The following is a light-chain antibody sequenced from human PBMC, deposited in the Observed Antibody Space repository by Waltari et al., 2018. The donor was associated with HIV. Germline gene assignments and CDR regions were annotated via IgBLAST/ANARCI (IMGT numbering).Light chain of an antibody. V-gene: IGKV3-15*01. CDR2: GAS. J-gene: IGKJ4*01. Sequence: DIVMMQSPSTLSVSPGERATLSCRASQSVSRNLAWYQQKPGQPPRLLIYGASTRATGIPARFSATGSGTEFTLTISSLQSEDFAVYYCQQYNIWPPLTFGGGTKVEMK. CDR3: QQYNIWPPLT. CDR1: QSVSRN.